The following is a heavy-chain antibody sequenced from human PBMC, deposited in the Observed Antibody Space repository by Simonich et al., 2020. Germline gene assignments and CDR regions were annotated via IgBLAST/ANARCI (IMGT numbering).Heavy chain of an antibody. V-gene: IGHV4-39*01. J-gene: IGHJ3*02. CDR3: ASTLFTASSSFAFDI. CDR1: GGSISSSSYY. CDR2: IYYSGST. Sequence: QLQLQESGPGLVKPSETLSLTCTVSGGSISSSSYYWGWLRQPPGKGLEWIGSIYYSGSTYYNPSRKSRVTISVDTSKNQFSLKLSSVTAADTAVYYCASTLFTASSSFAFDIWGQGTMVTVSS. D-gene: IGHD6-6*01.